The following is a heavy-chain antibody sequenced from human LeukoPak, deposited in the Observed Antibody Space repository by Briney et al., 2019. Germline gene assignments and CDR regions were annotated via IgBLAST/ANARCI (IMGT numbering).Heavy chain of an antibody. V-gene: IGHV1-2*02. J-gene: IGHJ5*02. Sequence: ASVKVSCKASGYTFTGYYMHWVRQAPGQGLDWMGWINPNSGGTNYAQKFQGRVTMTRDTSISTAYMELSRLRSDDTAVYYCARDKGSDDKVVWMAFDPWGQGTLVTVSS. D-gene: IGHD3-16*01. CDR2: INPNSGGT. CDR3: ARDKGSDDKVVWMAFDP. CDR1: GYTFTGYY.